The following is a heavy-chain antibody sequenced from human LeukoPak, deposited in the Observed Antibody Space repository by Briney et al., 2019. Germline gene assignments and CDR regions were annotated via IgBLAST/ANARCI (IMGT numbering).Heavy chain of an antibody. Sequence: ASVKVSCKASGYTFTGNYMHWVRQAPGQGLEWMGWINPNSDVTGYAQKFQGRVTMTTDTSISTAYMELSRLTSDDTAVYYCARDVDWNYSFDYWGQGTLVTVSS. CDR1: GYTFTGNY. CDR2: INPNSDVT. J-gene: IGHJ4*02. CDR3: ARDVDWNYSFDY. V-gene: IGHV1-2*02. D-gene: IGHD1-7*01.